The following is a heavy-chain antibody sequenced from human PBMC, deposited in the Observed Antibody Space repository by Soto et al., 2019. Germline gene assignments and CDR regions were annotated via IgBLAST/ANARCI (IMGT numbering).Heavy chain of an antibody. D-gene: IGHD4-17*01. CDR1: GFSLSTSGVG. CDR3: AHRRRTVYFDY. V-gene: IGHV2-5*02. J-gene: IGHJ4*02. Sequence: QITLKESGPTLVKPTQTLTLTCTFSGFSLSTSGVGVGWIRQPPGKALEWLALIYWDDDKRYSPSLKSRLTIPEDTSKNQVVLTMTNMDRVDTATYYCAHRRRTVYFDYWGQGTLVTVSS. CDR2: IYWDDDK.